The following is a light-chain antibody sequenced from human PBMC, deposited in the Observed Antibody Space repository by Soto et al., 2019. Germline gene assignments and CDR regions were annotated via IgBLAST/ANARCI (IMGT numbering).Light chain of an antibody. V-gene: IGLV2-14*01. CDR3: SSYISSSTPFV. Sequence: QSVLTHPASVSWSPGQAITISCTGTSSDVGGYNYVSWYQQHPGKAPKLMIYEVNNRPSGVSNRFSGSKSGNTASLTISGLQAEDEADYYCSSYISSSTPFVFGTGTKVTVL. CDR2: EVN. CDR1: SSDVGGYNY. J-gene: IGLJ1*01.